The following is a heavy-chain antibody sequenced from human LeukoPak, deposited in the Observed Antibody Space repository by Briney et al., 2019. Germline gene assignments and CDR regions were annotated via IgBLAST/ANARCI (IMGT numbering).Heavy chain of an antibody. V-gene: IGHV3-21*01. D-gene: IGHD3-16*01. J-gene: IGHJ4*02. CDR2: ISSSSSYI. CDR1: GFTFSSYS. Sequence: GGSLRLSCAASGFTFSSYSMNWVRQAPGKGLEWVSSISSSSSYIYYADSVKGRFTISRDNAKNSLYLQTNSLRAEDTAVYYCARDGGLENLGYFDYWGQGTLVTVSS. CDR3: ARDGGLENLGYFDY.